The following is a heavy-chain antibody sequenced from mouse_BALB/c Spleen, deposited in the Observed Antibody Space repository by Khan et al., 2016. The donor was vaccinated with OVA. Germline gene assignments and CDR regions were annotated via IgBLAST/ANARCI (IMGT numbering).Heavy chain of an antibody. CDR2: VSTGGGYT. CDR3: ARLAYYYDSDGFAY. J-gene: IGHJ3*01. V-gene: IGHV5-6*01. CDR1: GFTFSTYG. Sequence: EVELVESGRDLVKPGGSLKLSCAASGFTFSTYGMSWVRQTPDKRLEWVATVSTGGGYTYYPDSVKGRFTISRDNAKNTLYLQMSSLKSEDTAMFYCARLAYYYDSDGFAYWGQGTLVTVSA. D-gene: IGHD1-1*01.